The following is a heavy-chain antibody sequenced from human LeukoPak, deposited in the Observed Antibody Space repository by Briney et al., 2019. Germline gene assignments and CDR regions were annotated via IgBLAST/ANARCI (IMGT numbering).Heavy chain of an antibody. CDR1: GYTFTSYG. V-gene: IGHV1-18*01. Sequence: ASVNVSCKASGYTFTSYGISWVRQAPGQGLEWMGWISAYNGNTNYAQKLQGGVTMTTDTSTSTAYMELRSLRSDDTAVYYCARDRDIVVVPAATEVFDPWGQGTLVTVSS. CDR2: ISAYNGNT. CDR3: ARDRDIVVVPAATEVFDP. J-gene: IGHJ5*02. D-gene: IGHD2-2*01.